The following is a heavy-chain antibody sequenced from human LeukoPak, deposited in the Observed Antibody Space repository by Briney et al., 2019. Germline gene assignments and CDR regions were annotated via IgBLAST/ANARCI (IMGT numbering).Heavy chain of an antibody. CDR3: ARGGAARPDY. J-gene: IGHJ4*02. D-gene: IGHD6-6*01. CDR1: GFTFDNYA. Sequence: QTGGSLRLSCAASGFTFDNYAMSWVRQTPGKGLEWVSGIGGSGDDTSYADSVKGRFTISRDNAKNSLYLQMNSLRDEDTAVYYCARGGAARPDYWGQGTLVTVSS. V-gene: IGHV3-23*01. CDR2: IGGSGDDT.